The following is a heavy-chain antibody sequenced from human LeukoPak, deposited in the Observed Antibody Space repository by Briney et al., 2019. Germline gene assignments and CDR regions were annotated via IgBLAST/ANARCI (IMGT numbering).Heavy chain of an antibody. CDR1: GYTFTGYY. V-gene: IGHV1-2*06. D-gene: IGHD6-13*01. CDR3: AAIAAAGDNFDY. J-gene: IGHJ4*02. CDR2: INPNSGGT. Sequence: ASVKVFCKASGYTFTGYYMHWVRQAPGQGLEWMGRINPNSGGTNYAQKFQGRVTMTRDTSISTAYMELSRLRSDDTAVYYCAAIAAAGDNFDYWGQGTLVTVSS.